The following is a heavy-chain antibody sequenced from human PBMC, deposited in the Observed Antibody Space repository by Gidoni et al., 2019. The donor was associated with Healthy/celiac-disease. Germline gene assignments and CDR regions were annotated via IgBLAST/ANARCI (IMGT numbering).Heavy chain of an antibody. D-gene: IGHD3-3*01. CDR3: ARTGGDFWSGYQRSTRGYGMDV. CDR1: GYTFTSYD. J-gene: IGHJ6*02. V-gene: IGHV1-8*01. CDR2: INPNSGNT. Sequence: QVQLVQSAAEVPTPGASVKVSCKSSGYTFTSYDMNSVRQATGQGLEWMVWINPNSGNTGYAQKCQGRFTMTRNTPISTAYMEMSSLRSEDTAVYYCARTGGDFWSGYQRSTRGYGMDVWGQGTTVTVSS.